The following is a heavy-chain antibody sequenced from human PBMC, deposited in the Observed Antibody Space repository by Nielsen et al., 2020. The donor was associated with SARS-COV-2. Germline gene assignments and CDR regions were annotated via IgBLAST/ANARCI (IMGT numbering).Heavy chain of an antibody. D-gene: IGHD3-22*01. Sequence: SGPTLVKPTQTLTLTCTFSGFSLSTSGVGVGWIRQPPGKALEWLALIYWDDDKRYSPSLKSRLTITKDTSKNQVVLTMTNMDPVDTATYYCAHRLTYYYDSSGYYNWFDPWGQGTLVTVSS. V-gene: IGHV2-5*02. CDR2: IYWDDDK. CDR1: GFSLSTSGVG. CDR3: AHRLTYYYDSSGYYNWFDP. J-gene: IGHJ5*02.